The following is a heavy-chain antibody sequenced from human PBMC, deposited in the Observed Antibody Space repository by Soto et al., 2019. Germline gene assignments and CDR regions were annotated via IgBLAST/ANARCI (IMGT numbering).Heavy chain of an antibody. J-gene: IGHJ6*03. D-gene: IGHD3-3*01. CDR1: GFTFSSYG. Sequence: GGSLRLSCAASGFTFSSYGMHWVRRAPGKGLEWVAVIWYDGSNKYYADSVRGRFTISRDNSKNTLYLQMNSLRAEDTAVYYCARDQGRDDFWSGSYYYYYMDVWGKGTTVTVSS. CDR2: IWYDGSNK. CDR3: ARDQGRDDFWSGSYYYYYMDV. V-gene: IGHV3-33*01.